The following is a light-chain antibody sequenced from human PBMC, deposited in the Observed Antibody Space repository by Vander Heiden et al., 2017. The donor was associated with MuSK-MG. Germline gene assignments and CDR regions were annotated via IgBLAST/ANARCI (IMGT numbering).Light chain of an antibody. CDR1: QGIRND. J-gene: IGKJ1*01. CDR3: LQDDIYPWT. V-gene: IGKV1-6*01. Sequence: AIRVTQSPSSLSASVGDRVTITCRASQGIRNDLGWYQQKPGKAPKLLIYAASSLQSGVPSRFSGSGSGTDFTLTISSLQPEDFATYYCLQDDIYPWTFGQGTKVEIK. CDR2: AAS.